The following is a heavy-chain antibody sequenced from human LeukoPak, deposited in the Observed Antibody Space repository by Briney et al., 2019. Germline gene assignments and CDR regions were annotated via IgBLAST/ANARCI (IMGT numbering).Heavy chain of an antibody. J-gene: IGHJ4*02. CDR1: GFTFSSYA. Sequence: GGSLRLSCAASGFTFSSYAMSWVRQAPGKGLEWVSAISGSGGSTYYADSVKGRFTISRDNSKNTLYLQVNSLRAEDTAVYYCAKDLRYSYGTPEGCFDYWGQGTLVTVSS. D-gene: IGHD5-18*01. CDR2: ISGSGGST. V-gene: IGHV3-23*01. CDR3: AKDLRYSYGTPEGCFDY.